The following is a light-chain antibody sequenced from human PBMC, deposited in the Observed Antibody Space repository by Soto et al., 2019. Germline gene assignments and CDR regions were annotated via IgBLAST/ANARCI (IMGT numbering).Light chain of an antibody. Sequence: QSALTQPASMSGSPGKSSTISCTWTSNDIGGYDSVSWYQQSPGKGPRLIIYEVTNRPSGISNRFSGSKSGNTASLTISGLQAEDEAVYFCSSYASSGGHNYVFATGTKVTVL. J-gene: IGLJ1*01. CDR3: SSYASSGGHNYV. CDR1: SNDIGGYDS. V-gene: IGLV2-14*01. CDR2: EVT.